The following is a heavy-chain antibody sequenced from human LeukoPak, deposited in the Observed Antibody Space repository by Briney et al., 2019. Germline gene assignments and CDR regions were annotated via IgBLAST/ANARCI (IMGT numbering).Heavy chain of an antibody. CDR1: GFTFSSYS. Sequence: GGSLRLSCAASGFTFSSYSMNWVRQAPGKGLEWVSAISGSGGSTYYADSVKGRFTISRDNSKNTLYLQMNSLRAEDTAVYYCAKVDYAGGDYYYYMDVWGKGTTVTVSS. CDR3: AKVDYAGGDYYYYMDV. CDR2: ISGSGGST. D-gene: IGHD4-17*01. J-gene: IGHJ6*03. V-gene: IGHV3-23*01.